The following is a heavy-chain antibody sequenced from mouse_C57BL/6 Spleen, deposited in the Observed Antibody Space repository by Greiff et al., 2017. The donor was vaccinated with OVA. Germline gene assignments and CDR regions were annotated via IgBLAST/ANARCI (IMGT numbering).Heavy chain of an antibody. CDR1: GFTFSDYG. CDR3: ARGTGFAY. Sequence: DVKLVESGGGLVKPGGSLKLSCAASGFTFSDYGMHWVRQAPEKGLEWVAYISSGSSTISYADTVKGRFTISRDNAKNTLFLQMTSLRSEDTAMYYCARGTGFAYWGQGTLVTVSA. V-gene: IGHV5-17*01. J-gene: IGHJ3*01. D-gene: IGHD4-1*01. CDR2: ISSGSSTI.